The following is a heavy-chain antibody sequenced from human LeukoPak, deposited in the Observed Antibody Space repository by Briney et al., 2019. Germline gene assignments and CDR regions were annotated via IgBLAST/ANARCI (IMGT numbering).Heavy chain of an antibody. Sequence: GGSLRLSCAASGFTFNTYSMNWVRQAPGKGLEWVSSISVDSNYLYYVDSLRRRFTVSRDNTKNSLYLQMDSLRAEDTAVYYCARAYREWEMYYYDSSGYYRLDYWGQGTLVTVSS. CDR2: ISVDSNYL. J-gene: IGHJ4*02. V-gene: IGHV3-21*01. CDR1: GFTFNTYS. CDR3: ARAYREWEMYYYDSSGYYRLDY. D-gene: IGHD3-22*01.